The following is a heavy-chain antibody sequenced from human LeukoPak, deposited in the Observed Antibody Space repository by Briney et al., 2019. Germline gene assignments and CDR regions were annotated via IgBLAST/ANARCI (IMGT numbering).Heavy chain of an antibody. CDR3: ARVIVATTVYYYYYGMDV. V-gene: IGHV4-34*01. CDR1: GGSLSGYY. CDR2: INHSGST. J-gene: IGHJ6*02. Sequence: SETLSLTCAVYGGSLSGYYWSWIRQPPGMGLEWIGEINHSGSTNYNPSLKGRVTISVDTSKNQLSLRLSSVTAADTAVYYCARVIVATTVYYYYYGMDVWGQGTTVTVSS. D-gene: IGHD5-12*01.